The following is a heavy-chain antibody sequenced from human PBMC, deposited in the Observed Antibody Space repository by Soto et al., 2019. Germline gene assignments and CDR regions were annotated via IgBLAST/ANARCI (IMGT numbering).Heavy chain of an antibody. CDR3: ARDYTGWFDP. D-gene: IGHD2-2*02. V-gene: IGHV3-64*01. J-gene: IGHJ5*02. CDR2: ISNDGSST. CDR1: GFTFSTFA. Sequence: GGSLRLSCAASGFTFSTFAMHWVRQAPGRGLEDVSVISNDGSSTRYANSVKGRFTISRDNSKNTLYLQMGGLRAEDMAVYYCARDYTGWFDPWGQGTLVTVSS.